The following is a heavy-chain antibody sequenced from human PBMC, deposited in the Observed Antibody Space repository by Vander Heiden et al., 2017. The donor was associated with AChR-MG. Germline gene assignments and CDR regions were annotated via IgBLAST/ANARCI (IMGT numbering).Heavy chain of an antibody. V-gene: IGHV3-30*02. CDR2: IRSDGSNK. CDR1: GFSLRTNG. CDR3: ADEITTPGTGYYAMDV. Sequence: QVHLVESGGGVVPPGGSVRPPCAASGFSLRTNGMHEGRQAPGKGLEWVAFIRSDGSNKYYADPVKGRFTISRDNSKNTLYLQIIRLRPEDTAVYYCADEITTPGTGYYAMDVWGQGTTVTVSS. J-gene: IGHJ6*02. D-gene: IGHD2-8*02.